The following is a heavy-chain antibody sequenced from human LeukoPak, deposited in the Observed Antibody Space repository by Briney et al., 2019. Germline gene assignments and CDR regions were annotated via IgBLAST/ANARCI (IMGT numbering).Heavy chain of an antibody. J-gene: IGHJ4*02. D-gene: IGHD3-22*01. Sequence: SVKVSCKASGGTFSNYAINWVRQAPGQGLEWMGGIIPIFGTVKYAQEFQGRVTITADKSTSTAYMELSSLRSEDTAVYYCARDYYDSSGYSLDYWGQGTLVTVSS. V-gene: IGHV1-69*06. CDR3: ARDYYDSSGYSLDY. CDR2: IIPIFGTV. CDR1: GGTFSNYA.